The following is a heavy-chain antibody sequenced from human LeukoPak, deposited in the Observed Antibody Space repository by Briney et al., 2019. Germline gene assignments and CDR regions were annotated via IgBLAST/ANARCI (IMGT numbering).Heavy chain of an antibody. CDR2: IYYSGST. D-gene: IGHD3-22*01. J-gene: IGHJ4*02. CDR3: ARIITYYYDSSGYWSESPPPYFDY. CDR1: GGSISSGGYY. Sequence: PSQTLSLTCNVSGGSISSGGYYWSWIRQHPGKGLEWIGYIYYSGSTYYNPSLKSRVTISVDTSKNQFSLKLSSVTAADTAVYYCARIITYYYDSSGYWSESPPPYFDYWGQGTLVTVSS. V-gene: IGHV4-31*03.